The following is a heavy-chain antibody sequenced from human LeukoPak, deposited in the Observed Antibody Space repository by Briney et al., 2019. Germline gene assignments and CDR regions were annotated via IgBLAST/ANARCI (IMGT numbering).Heavy chain of an antibody. CDR1: GFTFSSYG. CDR3: ARDTHEGPFDY. CDR2: IKQDGSEK. Sequence: GGSLRLSCAASGFTFSSYGMHWVRQAPGKGLEWVANIKQDGSEKYYVDSVKGRFTISRDNAKNSLYLQMNSLRAEDTAVYYCARDTHEGPFDYWGQGTLVTVSS. V-gene: IGHV3-7*01. J-gene: IGHJ4*02.